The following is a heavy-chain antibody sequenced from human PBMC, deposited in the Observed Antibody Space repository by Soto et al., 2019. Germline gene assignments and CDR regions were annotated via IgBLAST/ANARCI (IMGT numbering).Heavy chain of an antibody. CDR1: GFTFSDYY. CDR2: ISSSGSTK. Sequence: QVQLVESGGGLVKPGGSLRLSCAASGFTFSDYYMSWIRQAPGKGLEWVPYISSSGSTKYYVDSLKGRFTISRDNAKNSLNLQMNSLRAEDAAVYYCAREKYSSSWFPSGFDYWGQGTLVTVSS. CDR3: AREKYSSSWFPSGFDY. J-gene: IGHJ4*02. D-gene: IGHD6-13*01. V-gene: IGHV3-11*01.